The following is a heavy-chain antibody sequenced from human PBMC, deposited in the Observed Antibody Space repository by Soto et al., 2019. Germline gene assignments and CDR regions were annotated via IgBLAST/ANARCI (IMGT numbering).Heavy chain of an antibody. V-gene: IGHV3-23*01. Sequence: EVQLLESGGAVVQPGGSLRLSCVGSGFNFDSHAMSWVRQAPGKGLEWVSSVSPSGASTHSPDFLKGRFSSSRDNSKNTVYLEMSNLRVEDTAVYYCAKDLPLWSGYSFSENHWGQGTLVTVSS. D-gene: IGHD3-3*01. CDR1: GFNFDSHA. CDR3: AKDLPLWSGYSFSENH. J-gene: IGHJ4*02. CDR2: VSPSGAST.